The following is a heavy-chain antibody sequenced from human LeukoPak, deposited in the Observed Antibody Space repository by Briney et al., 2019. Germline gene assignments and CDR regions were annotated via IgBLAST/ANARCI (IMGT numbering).Heavy chain of an antibody. D-gene: IGHD5-18*01. CDR3: ARDSGYSYGIFDY. Sequence: PGGSLRLSCAASGFTFSSYSMNGVRQARGKGREGVSSISSSSSYIYYADSVKGRFTISRDNAKNSLYLQMNSLRAEDTAVYYCARDSGYSYGIFDYWGQGTLVTVSS. J-gene: IGHJ4*02. CDR2: ISSSSSYI. CDR1: GFTFSSYS. V-gene: IGHV3-21*01.